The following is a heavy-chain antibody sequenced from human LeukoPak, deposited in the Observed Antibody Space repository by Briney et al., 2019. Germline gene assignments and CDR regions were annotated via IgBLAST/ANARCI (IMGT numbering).Heavy chain of an antibody. D-gene: IGHD1-26*01. V-gene: IGHV4-39*01. CDR2: IYYSGST. CDR1: GGSISSSSYY. J-gene: IGHJ5*02. Sequence: PSETLSLTCTVPGGSISSSSYYWGWIRQPPGKGLEWIGSIYYSGSTYYNPSLKSRVTISVDTSKNQFSLKLISVTVADTAIYYSARGQGATVPQVGKNWFDPWGQGTRVTVPS. CDR3: ARGQGATVPQVGKNWFDP.